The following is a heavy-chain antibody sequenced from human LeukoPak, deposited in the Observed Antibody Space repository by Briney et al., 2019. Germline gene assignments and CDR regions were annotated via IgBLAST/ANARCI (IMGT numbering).Heavy chain of an antibody. V-gene: IGHV1-24*01. CDR3: ATVLIAAAAPFDY. Sequence: ASVKVSCKASGYTFTSYGISWVRQAPGQGLEWMGGFDPEDGETIYAQKFQGRVTMTEDTSTDTAYMELSSLRSEDTAVYYCATVLIAAAAPFDYWGQGTLVTVSS. D-gene: IGHD6-13*01. CDR1: GYTFTSYG. CDR2: FDPEDGET. J-gene: IGHJ4*02.